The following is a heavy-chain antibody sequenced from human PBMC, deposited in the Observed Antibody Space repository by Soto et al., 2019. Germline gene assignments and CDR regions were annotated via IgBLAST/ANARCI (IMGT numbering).Heavy chain of an antibody. CDR3: ATLAGTGFPYYYGMDV. Sequence: PGGSLRLSCAASGFTFSSYAMSWVRQAPGKGLEWVSAISGSGGNTHYADSVKGRFTISRDTSKNQFSLRLSSVTAADTAVYYCATLAGTGFPYYYGMDVWGQGTTVTVSS. CDR2: ISGSGGNT. CDR1: GFTFSSYA. V-gene: IGHV3-23*01. J-gene: IGHJ6*02. D-gene: IGHD6-19*01.